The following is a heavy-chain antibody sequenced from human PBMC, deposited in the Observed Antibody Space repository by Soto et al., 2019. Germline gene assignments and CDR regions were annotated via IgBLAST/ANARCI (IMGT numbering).Heavy chain of an antibody. CDR1: GGTFSSYS. Sequence: QVQLVQSGAEVKKPGSSVKVSCKASGGTFSSYSINWVRQAPGQGLEWMGEIIPIFGTANYAQKFQGRVTITADESTSTAYMEMSSLRPEDTAVYYCSRDGGMQSGGIDYWGQGTLVTVSS. CDR2: IIPIFGTA. D-gene: IGHD1-26*01. CDR3: SRDGGMQSGGIDY. V-gene: IGHV1-69*01. J-gene: IGHJ4*02.